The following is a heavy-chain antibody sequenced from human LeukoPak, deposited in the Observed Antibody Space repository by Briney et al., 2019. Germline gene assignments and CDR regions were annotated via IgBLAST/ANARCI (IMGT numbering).Heavy chain of an antibody. V-gene: IGHV3-23*01. J-gene: IGHJ4*02. CDR3: AKPLMYYYDSSGYYFPFDS. Sequence: PGGSLRLSCAASGFTFSNYAMTWVRQAPGKGLELVSVISASGRNRDYADSVKGRFTISRDNAENTLSLLMNSLRAEDTAVYYCAKPLMYYYDSSGYYFPFDSWGQGTLVTVSS. D-gene: IGHD3-22*01. CDR2: ISASGRNR. CDR1: GFTFSNYA.